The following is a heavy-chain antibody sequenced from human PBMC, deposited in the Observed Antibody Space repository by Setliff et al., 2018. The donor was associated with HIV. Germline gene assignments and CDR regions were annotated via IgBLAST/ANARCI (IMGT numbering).Heavy chain of an antibody. CDR1: GYTFTNYY. D-gene: IGHD6-6*01. V-gene: IGHV1-46*01. J-gene: IGHJ1*01. CDR2: INPSSGGT. Sequence: ASVKVSCKASGYTFTNYYMHWVRQAPGQGLEWMGVINPSSGGTTYAQKFQGRVTMTRDTSTSTVYMELSSLRSEDTAVYYCARDPAPSSSASYFQHWGQGTPVTVSS. CDR3: ARDPAPSSSASYFQH.